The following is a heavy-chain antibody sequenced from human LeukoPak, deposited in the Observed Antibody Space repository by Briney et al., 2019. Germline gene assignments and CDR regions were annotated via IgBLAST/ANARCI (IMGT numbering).Heavy chain of an antibody. Sequence: ASVMVSCKASGYTFTGYYMHWVRQAPGQGLEWLGRINPNSGGTNYAQKFQGRVTMTRDTSISTAYMELSRLRSDDTAVYYCARLTMVVSPVDYWGQGTLVTVSS. V-gene: IGHV1-2*06. J-gene: IGHJ4*02. CDR3: ARLTMVVSPVDY. D-gene: IGHD4-23*01. CDR1: GYTFTGYY. CDR2: INPNSGGT.